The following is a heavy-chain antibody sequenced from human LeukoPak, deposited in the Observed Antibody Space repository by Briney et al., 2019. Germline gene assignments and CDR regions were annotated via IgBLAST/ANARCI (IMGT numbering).Heavy chain of an antibody. CDR1: GFTFSSYA. J-gene: IGHJ4*02. Sequence: PGGSLRLSCAASGFTFSSYAMHWVRQAPGKGLEWVAVISYDGSNKYYADSVKGRFTTSRDNSKNTLYLQMNSLRAEDTAVYYCARIYSYGYRFDYWGQGTLVTVSS. CDR2: ISYDGSNK. CDR3: ARIYSYGYRFDY. D-gene: IGHD5-18*01. V-gene: IGHV3-30-3*01.